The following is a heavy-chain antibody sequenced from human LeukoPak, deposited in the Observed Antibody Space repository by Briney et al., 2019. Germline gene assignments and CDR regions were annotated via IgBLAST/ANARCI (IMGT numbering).Heavy chain of an antibody. CDR1: GGTFSSYA. V-gene: IGHV1-69*01. Sequence: GSSVKVSCKASGGTFSSYAISWVRQAPGQGLEWMGGIIPIFGTANYARKFQGRVTITADESTSTAYMELSSLRSEDTAVYYCAREVEELGIGYYYYYMDVWGKGTTVTVSS. CDR2: IIPIFGTA. CDR3: AREVEELGIGYYYYYMDV. D-gene: IGHD7-27*01. J-gene: IGHJ6*03.